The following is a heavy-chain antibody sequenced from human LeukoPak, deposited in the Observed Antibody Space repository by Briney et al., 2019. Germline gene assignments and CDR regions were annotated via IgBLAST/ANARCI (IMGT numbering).Heavy chain of an antibody. CDR1: GFTFSNFA. CDR2: ITSNGGNA. D-gene: IGHD2-15*01. Sequence: PGGSLRLSCAASGFTFSNFAMSWVRQAPGKGPEWVSGITSNGGNADHADSVKGRFTIARDNSKNTLYLQMNSLRAEDTAVYHCANGWSPDYWGRGTLVTVSS. J-gene: IGHJ4*02. V-gene: IGHV3-23*01. CDR3: ANGWSPDY.